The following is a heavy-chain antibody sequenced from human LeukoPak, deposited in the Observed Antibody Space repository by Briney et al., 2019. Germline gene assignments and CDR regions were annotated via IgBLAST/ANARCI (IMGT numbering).Heavy chain of an antibody. V-gene: IGHV4-39*07. D-gene: IGHD6-13*01. Sequence: SETLSLTCTVPGGSISSSSYYWGWIRQPPGKGLEWIGSIYYSGSTYYNPSLKSRVTISVDTSKNQFSLKLSSVTAADTAVYYCARTESSSVFFDYWGQGTLVTVSS. CDR1: GGSISSSSYY. CDR2: IYYSGST. CDR3: ARTESSSVFFDY. J-gene: IGHJ4*02.